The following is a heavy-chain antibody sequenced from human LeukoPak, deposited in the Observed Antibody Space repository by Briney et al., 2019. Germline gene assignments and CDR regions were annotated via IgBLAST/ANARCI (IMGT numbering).Heavy chain of an antibody. CDR3: AREGSGWYWNFDY. CDR1: AHTFTGYY. J-gene: IGHJ4*02. V-gene: IGHV1-2*02. D-gene: IGHD6-19*01. Sequence: ASVKVSCKASAHTFTGYYMHWVRQAPGQGLEWMGWINPDSGGTNYAQKFQGRVTMTRDTSISTAYMEVSRLRSDDTAVYYCAREGSGWYWNFDYWGQGTLVTVSS. CDR2: INPDSGGT.